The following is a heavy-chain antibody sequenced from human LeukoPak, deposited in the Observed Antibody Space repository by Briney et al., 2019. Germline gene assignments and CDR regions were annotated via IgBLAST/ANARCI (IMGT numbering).Heavy chain of an antibody. CDR3: ARGATYYDFWSGLKASDY. Sequence: GGSLRLSCAASGFTFSPYWMSWVRQAPGKGLEWVANIKQDGSEKYYVDSVRARFTISRNNAKNSLYLQMNSLRAEDTAVYYCARGATYYDFWSGLKASDYWGQGTLVTVSS. V-gene: IGHV3-7*01. CDR1: GFTFSPYW. CDR2: IKQDGSEK. J-gene: IGHJ4*02. D-gene: IGHD3-3*01.